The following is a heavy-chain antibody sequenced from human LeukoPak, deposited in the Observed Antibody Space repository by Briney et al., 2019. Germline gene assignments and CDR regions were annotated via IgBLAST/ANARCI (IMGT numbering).Heavy chain of an antibody. Sequence: GGSLRLSCAASGFTFSDYGMHWVRQGPGKGLEWVALISYDGGNKFYADSVRDRFTISRDNSKNTLFLQMNSLRAEDTAVYYCANGNGQRFLEWLHETYFDYWGQGTLVSVSS. V-gene: IGHV3-30*18. J-gene: IGHJ4*02. CDR1: GFTFSDYG. CDR3: ANGNGQRFLEWLHETYFDY. D-gene: IGHD3-3*01. CDR2: ISYDGGNK.